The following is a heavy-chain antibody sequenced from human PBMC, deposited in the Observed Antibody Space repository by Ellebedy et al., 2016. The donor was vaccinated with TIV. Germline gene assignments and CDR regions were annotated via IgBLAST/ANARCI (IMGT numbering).Heavy chain of an antibody. D-gene: IGHD1-14*01. J-gene: IGHJ2*01. CDR3: ARLNQAGAYWYFDL. Sequence: MPSETLSLTCTVSGGSISGYYWSWIRQPTGKRLEWIAYIYDSETTDYNPSLKSRVSISEVTSKKQFSLRLNSLTAADSAVYYCARLNQAGAYWYFDLWGRGTLVTVSS. CDR1: GGSISGYY. CDR2: IYDSETT. V-gene: IGHV4-59*08.